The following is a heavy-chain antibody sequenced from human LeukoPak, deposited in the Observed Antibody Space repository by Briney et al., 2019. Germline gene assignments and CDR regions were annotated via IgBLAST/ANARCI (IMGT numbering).Heavy chain of an antibody. J-gene: IGHJ2*01. CDR3: TRGDGDDVGFFDL. CDR1: GFTFPHYG. V-gene: IGHV3-20*04. Sequence: PGGPLRLPCVASGFTFPHYGMSWVRQAPGKGLEWVSGIRWSGGTVGYADSVKGRLTISRDDAKNSVYLQMNNLGVDDTAFYYCTRGDGDDVGFFDLWGRGTLVTVSS. CDR2: IRWSGGTV. D-gene: IGHD4-17*01.